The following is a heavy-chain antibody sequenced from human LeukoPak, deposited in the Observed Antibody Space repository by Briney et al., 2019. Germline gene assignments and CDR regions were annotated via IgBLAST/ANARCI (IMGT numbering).Heavy chain of an antibody. V-gene: IGHV4-39*07. CDR2: LHFSGTP. CDR3: ARDGGYCSGGSCYLYFDY. Sequence: SETLSLTCTVSDDSISTNNYYWSWIRQPPGKGLEWVGTLHFSGTPYYSPSLNSRVSISVDTSKNQFSLKLSSVTAADTAVYYCARDGGYCSGGSCYLYFDYWGQGTLVTVSS. CDR1: DDSISTNNYY. D-gene: IGHD2-15*01. J-gene: IGHJ4*02.